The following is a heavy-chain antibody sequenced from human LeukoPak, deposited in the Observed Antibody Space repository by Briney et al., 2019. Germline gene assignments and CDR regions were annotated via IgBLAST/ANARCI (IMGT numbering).Heavy chain of an antibody. CDR1: GFTLSSFA. CDR3: AKVLGYCSSTSCYGGYFDY. CDR2: ISGSGGST. D-gene: IGHD2-2*01. Sequence: GGSLRLSCAASGFTLSSFATRWVRQARGKGLEWVSAISGSGGSTYYADSVKGRLTISRDNSKNTLYLQMNSLRAEDTAVYYCAKVLGYCSSTSCYGGYFDYWGQGTLVTVSS. J-gene: IGHJ4*02. V-gene: IGHV3-23*01.